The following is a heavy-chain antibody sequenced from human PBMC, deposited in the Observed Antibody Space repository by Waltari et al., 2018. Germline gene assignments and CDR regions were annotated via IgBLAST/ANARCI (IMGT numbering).Heavy chain of an antibody. CDR1: GGSISSGSYY. CDR3: ARVAYSGSQYYYYYYYMDV. Sequence: QVQLQESGPGLVKPSQTLSLTCTVSGGSISSGSYYWSWIRQPAGKGLEWIGRIYTSGSTNYNPSLKSRVTISVDTSKNQFSLKLSSVTAADTAVYYCARVAYSGSQYYYYYYYMDVWGKGTTVTVSS. D-gene: IGHD1-26*01. V-gene: IGHV4-61*02. CDR2: IYTSGST. J-gene: IGHJ6*03.